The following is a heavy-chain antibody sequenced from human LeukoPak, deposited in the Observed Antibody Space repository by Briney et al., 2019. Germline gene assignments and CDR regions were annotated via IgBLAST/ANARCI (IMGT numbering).Heavy chain of an antibody. Sequence: GGSLRLSCAASGFTFSSYGLHWVRQAPGKGLEWVAVIWSDGSYKYYADSVKGRFTISRDDSKNTLYLQMNSLRAEDTAVYYCARDFSLQLFDYWGQGTLVTVFS. CDR2: IWSDGSYK. J-gene: IGHJ4*02. V-gene: IGHV3-33*01. CDR1: GFTFSSYG. CDR3: ARDFSLQLFDY. D-gene: IGHD5-24*01.